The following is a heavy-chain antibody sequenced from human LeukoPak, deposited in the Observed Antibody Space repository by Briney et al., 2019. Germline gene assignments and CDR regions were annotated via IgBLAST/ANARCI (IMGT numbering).Heavy chain of an antibody. D-gene: IGHD6-13*01. V-gene: IGHV3-74*01. CDR3: ARVHSSSWAYFDN. Sequence: GGSLRLSCAASGFTFSNYWMHWVRQAPGKGLVWVSRIESDGSTTGYADSVKGRFTISRDNSKNTLYLQMDSLRAEDTAVYYCARVHSSSWAYFDNWGQGTLVTVSS. J-gene: IGHJ4*02. CDR2: IESDGSTT. CDR1: GFTFSNYW.